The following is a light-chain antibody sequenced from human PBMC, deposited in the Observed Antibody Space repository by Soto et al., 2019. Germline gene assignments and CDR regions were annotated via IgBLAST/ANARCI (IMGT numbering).Light chain of an antibody. V-gene: IGKV3-20*01. CDR2: GAS. CDR3: QQYDTSPRT. J-gene: IGKJ1*01. Sequence: EVMLTQSPGTLSLSPGERATLSCRASQSVSSNYLAWYQQKSGQAPRLLIYGASNRATGIPDRFSGSGSGTYFTLPIKRLEPEDFAVYYCQQYDTSPRTFGQGTKVEFK. CDR1: QSVSSNY.